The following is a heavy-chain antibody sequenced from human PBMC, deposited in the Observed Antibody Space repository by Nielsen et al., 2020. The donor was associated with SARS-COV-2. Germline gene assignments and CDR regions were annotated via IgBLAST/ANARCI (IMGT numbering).Heavy chain of an antibody. J-gene: IGHJ4*02. CDR3: ARSPRADY. CDR1: VYTFTSYD. CDR2: MNPNSGNT. V-gene: IGHV1-8*01. Sequence: SVPVSCKASVYTFTSYDINWVRQATGQGLEWMGLMNPNSGNTGYSQKFQGRVTMTRNTSISTAYMELSSLRSGDTAVYYFARSPRADYWGQGTLVTVSS.